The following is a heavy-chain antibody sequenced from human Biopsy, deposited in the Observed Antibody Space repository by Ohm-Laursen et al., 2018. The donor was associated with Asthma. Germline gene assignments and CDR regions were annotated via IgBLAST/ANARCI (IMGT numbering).Heavy chain of an antibody. CDR3: ARERAGVLGSYNGMDV. J-gene: IGHJ6*02. CDR2: VTYDGISQ. V-gene: IGHV3-30*03. Sequence: SLRLSCSASGFTFSNYGMHWVRQVAGKGLDWVAVVTYDGISQYYAESVKGRFTISRDNSRNTLNLQMNSVRPDDTAIYFCARERAGVLGSYNGMDVWGPGTTVSVSS. D-gene: IGHD2-8*01. CDR1: GFTFSNYG.